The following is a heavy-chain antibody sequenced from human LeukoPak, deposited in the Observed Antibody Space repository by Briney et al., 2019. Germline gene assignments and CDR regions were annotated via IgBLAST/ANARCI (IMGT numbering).Heavy chain of an antibody. CDR1: GFTFSSYA. Sequence: GRSLRLSCAASGFTFSSYAMHWVRQAPGKGLEWVAVISYDGSNKYYADSVKGRFTISRDNSKNTLYLQMNSLRAEDTAVYYCAKSLMAGSCDYWGQGTLVTVSS. V-gene: IGHV3-30-3*02. CDR3: AKSLMAGSCDY. CDR2: ISYDGSNK. D-gene: IGHD2-8*01. J-gene: IGHJ4*02.